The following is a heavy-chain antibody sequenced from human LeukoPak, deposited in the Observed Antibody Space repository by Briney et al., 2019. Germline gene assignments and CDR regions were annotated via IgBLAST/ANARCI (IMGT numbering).Heavy chain of an antibody. V-gene: IGHV4-4*07. CDR2: IYTSGST. D-gene: IGHD3-22*01. J-gene: IGHJ4*02. Sequence: SETLSPTCTVSGGSISSYYWSWIRQPAGKGLEWLGRIYTSGSTNYNPSLKSRVTMSVDTSKNQFSLKLSSVTAADTAVYYCAREYYYDSSGYPLGYWGQGTLVTVSS. CDR3: AREYYYDSSGYPLGY. CDR1: GGSISSYY.